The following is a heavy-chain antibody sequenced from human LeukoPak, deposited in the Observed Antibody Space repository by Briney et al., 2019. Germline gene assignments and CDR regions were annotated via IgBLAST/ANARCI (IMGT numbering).Heavy chain of an antibody. CDR1: GFTFSSYA. CDR2: ISGSGGST. D-gene: IGHD3-10*01. J-gene: IGHJ4*02. V-gene: IGHV3-23*01. Sequence: PGGSLRLSCAASGFTFSSYAMSWVRQAPGKGLEWVSAISGSGGSTYYADSVKGRFTISRDNSKNTLYLQMNSLRAEDTALYYCAREDKSYYGSGSYYSYWGQGTLVTVSS. CDR3: AREDKSYYGSGSYYSY.